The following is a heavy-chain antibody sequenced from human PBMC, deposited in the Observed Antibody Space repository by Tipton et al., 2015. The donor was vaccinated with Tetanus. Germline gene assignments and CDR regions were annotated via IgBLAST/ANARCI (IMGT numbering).Heavy chain of an antibody. CDR1: GFTLSRYT. V-gene: IGHV3-7*01. J-gene: IGHJ4*02. D-gene: IGHD3-16*01. CDR3: AGTNIPWGEAAY. Sequence: SLRLSCAASGFTLSRYTLNWVRQAPGKGLEWVANIKEDGSERNYVDSVKGRFTISRDNARNSLYLQMNSLRAEDTAVYYCAGTNIPWGEAAYWGQGTLVTVSS. CDR2: IKEDGSER.